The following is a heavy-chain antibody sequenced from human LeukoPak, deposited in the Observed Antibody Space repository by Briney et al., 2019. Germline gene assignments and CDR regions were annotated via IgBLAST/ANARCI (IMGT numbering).Heavy chain of an antibody. D-gene: IGHD4/OR15-4a*01. V-gene: IGHV3-23*01. CDR3: AKDMHDYDRPVDY. Sequence: PGGSLRLSCAASGFTFSIHAMDWVRQAPGKGLEWVSSISGIGISIYYADSVKGRFTISRDNSKNMVYLQMNSLIAEDTAVYYCAKDMHDYDRPVDYWGRGTLVTVSS. J-gene: IGHJ4*02. CDR1: GFTFSIHA. CDR2: ISGIGISI.